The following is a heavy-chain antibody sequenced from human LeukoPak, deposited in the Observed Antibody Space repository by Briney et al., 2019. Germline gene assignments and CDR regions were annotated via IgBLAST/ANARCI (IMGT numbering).Heavy chain of an antibody. V-gene: IGHV3-23*01. CDR2: ISDSGDST. Sequence: GGSLRLSCAASGFTFSDYAMSWVRQAPGKGLEWVSGISDSGDSTDYADSVKGRFTISRDNSKNTLYLKMNSLRAEDSAVYYCAKDPRLAAAGTVQYFQHWGQGTLVTVSS. D-gene: IGHD6-13*01. CDR3: AKDPRLAAAGTVQYFQH. J-gene: IGHJ1*01. CDR1: GFTFSDYA.